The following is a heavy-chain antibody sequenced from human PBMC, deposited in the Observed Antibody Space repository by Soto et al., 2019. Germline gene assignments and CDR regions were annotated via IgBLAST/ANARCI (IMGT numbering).Heavy chain of an antibody. J-gene: IGHJ4*02. CDR1: GIMSSGYG. D-gene: IGHD6-25*01. CDR2: INPILDST. CDR3: ATMKRARLDS. Sequence: QEQVVQSGPAMKEPGSSVKVSCRASGIMSSGYGFSWVRQAPGQGPEWVGRINPILDSTHYAQNLQGRVSITVDKSTDTAYLEVTSLRLEDTAIYFCATMKRARLDSWGRGTVVTVSS. V-gene: IGHV1-69*09.